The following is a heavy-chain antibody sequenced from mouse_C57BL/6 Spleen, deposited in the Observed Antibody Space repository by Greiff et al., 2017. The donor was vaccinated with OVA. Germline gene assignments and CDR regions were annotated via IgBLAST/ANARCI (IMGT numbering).Heavy chain of an antibody. D-gene: IGHD1-1*01. CDR2: IYPGDGDT. V-gene: IGHV1-82*01. CDR1: GYAFSSSW. CDR3: AVITTVVATEFEY. J-gene: IGHJ2*01. Sequence: VQLMESGPELVKPGASVKISCKASGYAFSSSWMNWVKQRPGKGLEWIGRIYPGDGDTNSNGKFKGKATLTADKSSSTAYMHLSSLTSEDSAVYFGAVITTVVATEFEYWGQGTTLTVSS.